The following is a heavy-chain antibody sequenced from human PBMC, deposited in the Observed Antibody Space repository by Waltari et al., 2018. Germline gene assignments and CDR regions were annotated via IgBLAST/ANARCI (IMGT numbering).Heavy chain of an antibody. CDR2: IYYSGST. J-gene: IGHJ6*02. CDR1: GDSISSHY. V-gene: IGHV4-59*11. CDR3: ARGQTYLHYYYGMDV. Sequence: QVQLQESGPGLVKPSETLSLTCTVSGDSISSHYWSWIRQPPGKGLEWIGYIYYSGSTNYNPPLKSRVTIAVDTSKNQFSLKLSSVTAADTAVYYCARGQTYLHYYYGMDVWGQGTTVTVSS. D-gene: IGHD3-10*01.